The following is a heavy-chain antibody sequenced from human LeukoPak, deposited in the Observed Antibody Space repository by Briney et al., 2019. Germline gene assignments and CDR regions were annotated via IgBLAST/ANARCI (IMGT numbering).Heavy chain of an antibody. CDR3: ARDRGNPDSFSI. CDR1: GYNYSPFW. V-gene: IGHV3-74*01. D-gene: IGHD3-10*01. J-gene: IGHJ3*02. Sequence: GGSLRLSCAASGYNYSPFWMHWVRQAPGKGLVWVSHINADGSTIVYADSVKGRFTISRDNAKNTLFLQMDGLRAEDTAVYYCARDRGNPDSFSIWGQGTVVTGSS. CDR2: INADGSTI.